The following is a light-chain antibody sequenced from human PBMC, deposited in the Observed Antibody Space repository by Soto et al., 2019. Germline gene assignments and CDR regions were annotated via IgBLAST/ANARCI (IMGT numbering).Light chain of an antibody. CDR3: QQYGSSPRT. CDR1: QRGRRRY. CDR2: GAS. Sequence: EIVLTPSPGNPFLFSGERANLPCRGRQRGRRRYLAWYPQKTGQAPRLLIHGASSRATGIPDRFSGSGSGTDFTLTISRLEPEDFAVYYCQQYGSSPRTFGQGTKVEIK. J-gene: IGKJ1*01. V-gene: IGKV3-20*01.